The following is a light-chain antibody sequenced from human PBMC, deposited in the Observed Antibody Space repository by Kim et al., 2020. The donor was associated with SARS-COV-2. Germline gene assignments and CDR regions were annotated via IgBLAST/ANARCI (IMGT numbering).Light chain of an antibody. J-gene: IGKJ4*01. V-gene: IGKV3D-15*01. CDR3: QQYNDWPLT. CDR2: AAS. CDR1: QNIGRN. Sequence: PGGRVTLSCRASQNIGRNLAWYQQQPGLTPRLVISAASTRATGIPARFSGSGSGTDFTLTISSLQSEDFALYFCQQYNDWPLTFGGGAKVDIK.